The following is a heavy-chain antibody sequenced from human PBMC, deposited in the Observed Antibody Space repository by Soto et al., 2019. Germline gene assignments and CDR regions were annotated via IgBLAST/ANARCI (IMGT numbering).Heavy chain of an antibody. CDR1: GFTFSDYY. CDR2: ISSSGSTI. CDR3: ARVHGRAVVAEVDY. V-gene: IGHV3-11*01. Sequence: PGGSLRLSWAASGFTFSDYYMSWIRQAPGKGLEWVSYISSSGSTIYYADSVKGRFTISRDNAKNSLYLQMNSLRAEDTAVYYCARVHGRAVVAEVDYWGQGTLVTVSS. D-gene: IGHD2-15*01. J-gene: IGHJ4*02.